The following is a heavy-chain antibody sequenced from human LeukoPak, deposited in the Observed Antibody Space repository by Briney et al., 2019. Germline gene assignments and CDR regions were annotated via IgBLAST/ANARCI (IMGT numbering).Heavy chain of an antibody. J-gene: IGHJ6*03. D-gene: IGHD3-9*01. Sequence: GGSLRLSCAASGFTFSSYAMSWVRQAPGKGLEWVSAISGSGGSTYYADSVKGRFTISRDNSRNTLYLQMNSLRAEDTAIYYCAKQGRDWLRDYYYYMDVWGKGTTVTISS. CDR1: GFTFSSYA. CDR2: ISGSGGST. CDR3: AKQGRDWLRDYYYYMDV. V-gene: IGHV3-23*01.